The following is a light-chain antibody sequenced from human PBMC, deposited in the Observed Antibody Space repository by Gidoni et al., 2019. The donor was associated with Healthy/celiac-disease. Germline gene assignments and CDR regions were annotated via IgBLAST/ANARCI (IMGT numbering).Light chain of an antibody. V-gene: IGKV1-5*01. CDR3: QQYNSYSWT. CDR2: DAS. J-gene: IGKJ1*01. CDR1: QSISSW. Sequence: DIQITLSPSTLSASVGDSVTLTCRASQSISSWLAWYQQKPGKAPKLLTYDASSLESGVPSRFSGSGSGTEFTLTISSLQTDEFATYYCQQYNSYSWTFGQGTKVEIK.